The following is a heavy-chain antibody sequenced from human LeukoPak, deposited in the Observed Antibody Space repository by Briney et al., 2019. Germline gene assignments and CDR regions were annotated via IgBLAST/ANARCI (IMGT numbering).Heavy chain of an antibody. V-gene: IGHV3-21*01. CDR1: GFTFSNFN. CDR3: AREEPYCSSTTCYEDAFDV. Sequence: KPGGSLRLSCAASGFTFSNFNMNWVRQAPGKGLEWVSSISSSSSYIYYADSVKGRFTISRDNAKNSLYLQMNSLRAEDTAVYYCAREEPYCSSTTCYEDAFDVWGQGTTVTVSS. J-gene: IGHJ3*01. CDR2: ISSSSSYI. D-gene: IGHD2-2*01.